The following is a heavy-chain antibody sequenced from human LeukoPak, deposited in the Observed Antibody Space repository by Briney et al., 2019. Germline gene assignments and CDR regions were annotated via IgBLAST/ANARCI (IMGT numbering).Heavy chain of an antibody. V-gene: IGHV1-2*02. CDR3: ARGGSAAAEY. J-gene: IGHJ4*02. Sequence: GASVKVSRKASGYTFTGYYIHWVRQAPGQGLEWMGWINPNSGGTNYAQKFQGRVTMTRDTSITTAYMELSRLTSDDTAVFYCARGGSAAAEYWGQGTLVTVSS. CDR2: INPNSGGT. CDR1: GYTFTGYY. D-gene: IGHD6-25*01.